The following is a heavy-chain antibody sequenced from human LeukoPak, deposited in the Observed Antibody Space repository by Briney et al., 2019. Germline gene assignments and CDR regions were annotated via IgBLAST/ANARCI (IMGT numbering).Heavy chain of an antibody. CDR1: GFAFNNYV. CDR2: ISDSGRRT. D-gene: IGHD3-9*01. V-gene: IGHV3-23*01. CDR3: ARSYYDILTGYSRRELDY. Sequence: GGSLRLSCAASGFAFNNYVMNWVRQAPGKGLEWVSSISDSGRRTSYTDSVKGRFVISRDDSKNTVFLQMNRLRVEDTAMYYCARSYYDILTGYSRRELDYWGQGTLVTVSS. J-gene: IGHJ4*02.